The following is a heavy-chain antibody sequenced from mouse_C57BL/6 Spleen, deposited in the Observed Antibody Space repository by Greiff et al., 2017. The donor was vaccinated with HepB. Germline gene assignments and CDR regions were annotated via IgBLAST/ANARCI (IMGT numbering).Heavy chain of an antibody. CDR1: GFTFSSYA. CDR2: ISSGGDYI. D-gene: IGHD2-2*01. Sequence: EVKLMESGEGLVKPGGSLKLSCAASGFTFSSYAMSWVRQTPEKRLEWVAYISSGGDYIYYADTVKGRFTISRDNARNTLYLQMSSLKSEDTAMYYCTREGGYYGYDGYAMDYWGQGTSVTVSS. V-gene: IGHV5-9-1*02. CDR3: TREGGYYGYDGYAMDY. J-gene: IGHJ4*01.